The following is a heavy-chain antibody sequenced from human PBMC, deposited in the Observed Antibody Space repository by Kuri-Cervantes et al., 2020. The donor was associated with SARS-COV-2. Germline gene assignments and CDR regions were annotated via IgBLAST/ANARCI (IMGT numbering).Heavy chain of an antibody. CDR3: ARGPDCSSTSCYLGFDY. D-gene: IGHD2-2*01. J-gene: IGHJ4*02. CDR2: IYSSGST. CDR1: GFTVSSNY. V-gene: IGHV3-53*01. Sequence: GESLKISFSASGFTVSSNYMSWVRQAPGKGLEWVSVIYSSGSTYYADSVKGRFTISSDNSKYTLYLQMNSLRAEDTAVYYCARGPDCSSTSCYLGFDYWGQGTLVTVSS.